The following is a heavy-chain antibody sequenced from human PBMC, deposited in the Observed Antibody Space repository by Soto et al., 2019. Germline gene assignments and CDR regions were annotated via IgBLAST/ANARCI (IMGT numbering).Heavy chain of an antibody. Sequence: QVQLQESGPGLVKPSETLSLTCTVSDGSITGYYWSWIRQPPGKGLEWIGYIYYSGSTNHNPSLTSRVTISVDTSKNHFSLKLSSVTAADTAVYYCARRGNWGSDEFDYWGQGTLVTVSS. CDR1: DGSITGYY. D-gene: IGHD7-27*01. CDR2: IYYSGST. J-gene: IGHJ4*02. V-gene: IGHV4-59*08. CDR3: ARRGNWGSDEFDY.